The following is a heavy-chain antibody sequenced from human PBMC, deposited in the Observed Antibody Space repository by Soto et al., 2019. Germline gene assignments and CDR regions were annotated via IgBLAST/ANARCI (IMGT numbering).Heavy chain of an antibody. V-gene: IGHV3-48*02. CDR3: ARGVHDY. CDR1: GFTVSNYS. CDR2: ISRRSTTI. J-gene: IGHJ4*02. Sequence: EVRLVEAGGVLVQPGGSLRLSCAASGFTVSNYSMNWVRQAPGKGLEWISYISRRSTTIYHADSVKGRFNTSRDNANNSLYLQMNSLRDEDTAVYYCARGVHDYWGQGRLVTVSS.